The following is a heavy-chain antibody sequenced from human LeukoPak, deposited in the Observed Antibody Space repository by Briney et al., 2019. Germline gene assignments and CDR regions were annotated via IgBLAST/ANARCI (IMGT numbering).Heavy chain of an antibody. D-gene: IGHD1-26*01. CDR1: GFTFSRYW. Sequence: PGGSLRLSCAASGFTFSRYWLSWVRQAPGKGLEWVANIKEDGNEKSYVDSVKGRFTISRDNAKNSLYLQMNSLRAEDTAIYYCARHGLAELQLLSWFDYWGQGSLVTVSS. CDR2: IKEDGNEK. V-gene: IGHV3-7*01. J-gene: IGHJ5*01. CDR3: ARHGLAELQLLSWFDY.